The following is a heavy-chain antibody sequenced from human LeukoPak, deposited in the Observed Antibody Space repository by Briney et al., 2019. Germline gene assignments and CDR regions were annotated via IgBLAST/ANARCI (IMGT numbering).Heavy chain of an antibody. J-gene: IGHJ5*02. D-gene: IGHD3-3*01. CDR3: ARDGGVVIRGANWFDP. CDR1: GYTFTSYD. CDR2: INPNSGGT. Sequence: VASVKVSCKASGYTFTSYDINWVRQAPGQGLEWMGWINPNSGGTNYAQKFQGRVTMTRDTSISTAYMELSRLRSDDTAVYYCARDGGVVIRGANWFDPWGQGTLVTVSS. V-gene: IGHV1-2*02.